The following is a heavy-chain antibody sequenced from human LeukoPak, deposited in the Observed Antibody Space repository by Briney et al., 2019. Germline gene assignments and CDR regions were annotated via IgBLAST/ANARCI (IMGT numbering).Heavy chain of an antibody. Sequence: PSETLSLTCTVSADSISSYYWHWIRQPAGKGLEWIGRIYTSGSTDYNPPLESRVTMSVDTSKSQFSLKLSSVTAADTAVYYCARSGSSWPKFWFDPWGQGTLVTVSS. CDR3: ARSGSSWPKFWFDP. D-gene: IGHD6-13*01. J-gene: IGHJ5*02. CDR1: ADSISSYY. CDR2: IYTSGST. V-gene: IGHV4-4*07.